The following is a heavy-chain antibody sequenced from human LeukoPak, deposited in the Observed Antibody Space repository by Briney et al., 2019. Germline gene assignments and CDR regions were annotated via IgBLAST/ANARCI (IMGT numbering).Heavy chain of an antibody. CDR3: ARGFRAMVHRYFDY. Sequence: GGSLRLSCAASGFTFSDYYMSWIRQAPGKGLEWVSSISSSSSYIYYADSVKGRFTISRDNAKNSLYLQMNSLRAEDTAVYYCARGFRAMVHRYFDYWGQGTLVTVSS. CDR2: ISSSSSYI. J-gene: IGHJ4*02. CDR1: GFTFSDYY. D-gene: IGHD5-18*01. V-gene: IGHV3-11*06.